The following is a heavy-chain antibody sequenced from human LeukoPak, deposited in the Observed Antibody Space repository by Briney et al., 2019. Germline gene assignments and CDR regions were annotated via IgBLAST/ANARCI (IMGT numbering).Heavy chain of an antibody. CDR3: ARDVGGPANY. CDR2: LIPTLGTA. V-gene: IGHV1-69*10. J-gene: IGHJ4*02. D-gene: IGHD2-15*01. CDR1: GGIFNRYV. Sequence: ASVKVSRKASGGIFNRYVISWVRQAPGQGLELMGGLIPTLGTANYAQKFQGRVTITADKPSNTAYMELSSLRFEDTAVYYCARDVGGPANYWGQGTLVTVSS.